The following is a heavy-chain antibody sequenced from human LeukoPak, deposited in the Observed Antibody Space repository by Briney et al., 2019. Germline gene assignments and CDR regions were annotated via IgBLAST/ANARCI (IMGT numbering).Heavy chain of an antibody. V-gene: IGHV4-59*08. CDR2: IYYSGST. CDR3: ARLFEYCSGGSCYGSLDY. CDR1: GGSISSYY. D-gene: IGHD2-15*01. Sequence: PSETLSLTCTVSGGSISSYYWSWIRQPPGKGLEWIGYIYYSGSTNYNPSLKSRVTISVDTSKNQFSLKLSSVTAADTAVYYCARLFEYCSGGSCYGSLDYWGQGTLVTVSS. J-gene: IGHJ4*02.